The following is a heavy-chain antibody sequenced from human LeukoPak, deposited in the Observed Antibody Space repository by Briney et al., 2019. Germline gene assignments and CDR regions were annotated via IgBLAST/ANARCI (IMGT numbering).Heavy chain of an antibody. CDR3: ARVRGYCSGGSCWAGAFDI. V-gene: IGHV3-48*01. CDR1: GFTFSSYS. CDR2: ISSSSSTI. D-gene: IGHD2-15*01. Sequence: PGGSLRLSCAASGFTFSSYSMNWVRQAPGKGLEWVSYISSSSSTIYYADSVKGRFTISRDNAKNSLYLQMNSLRAEDTAVYYCARVRGYCSGGSCWAGAFDIWGQGTMVTVSS. J-gene: IGHJ3*02.